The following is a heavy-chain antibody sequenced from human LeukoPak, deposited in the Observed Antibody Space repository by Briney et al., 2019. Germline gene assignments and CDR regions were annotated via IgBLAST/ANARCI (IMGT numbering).Heavy chain of an antibody. CDR3: ARQGKILRYFDWLLSFDY. CDR1: GYSFTSYW. V-gene: IGHV5-51*01. CDR2: TYPGDSDT. J-gene: IGHJ4*02. Sequence: PGESLKISCKSSGYSFTSYWIGWVRQMPGKGLEWMGITYPGDSDTRYSPSFQGQVTISADKSISTAYLQWSSLKASDTAMYYCARQGKILRYFDWLLSFDYWGQGTLVTVSS. D-gene: IGHD3-9*01.